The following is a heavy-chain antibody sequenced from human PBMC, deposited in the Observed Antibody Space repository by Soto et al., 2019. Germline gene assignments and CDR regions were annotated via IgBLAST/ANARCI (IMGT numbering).Heavy chain of an antibody. Sequence: QVQLVESGGGVVQAGRSLRLSCAASGFIFRNYDMQWVRHTPDRGLEWVAVIWSDGSRRYYADSVEGRFTISRDNSMNTLYLEMDSLRPDDTAIYFCARDQGYCPDGHCYSHFDLWGKGTLVNVYS. CDR2: IWSDGSRR. CDR1: GFIFRNYD. V-gene: IGHV3-33*01. CDR3: ARDQGYCPDGHCYSHFDL. J-gene: IGHJ4*02. D-gene: IGHD2-15*01.